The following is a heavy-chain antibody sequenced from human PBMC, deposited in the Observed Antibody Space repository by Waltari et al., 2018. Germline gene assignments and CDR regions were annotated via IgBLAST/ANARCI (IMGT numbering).Heavy chain of an antibody. D-gene: IGHD2-15*01. Sequence: QMQMQESGPGLVKPSETLSVTCTVSGESMSSGDWWSCVRQSPGKGLEWIGQIQRSGRTHYNPSFESRVSISVDPSSNQFSLRMTSTTAADTAVYYCARDRGRGIYLDSWGRGTLVTVSA. CDR2: IQRSGRT. CDR1: GESMSSGDW. CDR3: ARDRGRGIYLDS. V-gene: IGHV4-4*02. J-gene: IGHJ4*02.